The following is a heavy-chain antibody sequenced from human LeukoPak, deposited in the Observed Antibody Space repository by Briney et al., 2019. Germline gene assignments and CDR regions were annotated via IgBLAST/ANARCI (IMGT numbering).Heavy chain of an antibody. V-gene: IGHV1-18*01. Sequence: ASVKVSCKASGYTFTSYGISWVRRAPGQGLEWMGWISAYNGNTNYAQKLQGRVTMTTDTSTSTAYMELRSLRSDDTAVYYCARGYCSSTSCLCYYYYMDVWGKGTTVTVSS. D-gene: IGHD2-2*01. J-gene: IGHJ6*03. CDR3: ARGYCSSTSCLCYYYYMDV. CDR2: ISAYNGNT. CDR1: GYTFTSYG.